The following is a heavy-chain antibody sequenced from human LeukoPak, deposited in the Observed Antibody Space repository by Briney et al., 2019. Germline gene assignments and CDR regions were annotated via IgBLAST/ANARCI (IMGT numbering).Heavy chain of an antibody. Sequence: GGSLRLSCAASGFTFSGSATHWVRQAAGKGLEWVGRIRSKANSYATEYAASVKGRFTISRDDSKNTAYLQMNSLKTEDTAVYYCYYYDSSGYRGGYWGQGTLVTVSS. J-gene: IGHJ4*02. CDR2: IRSKANSYAT. CDR1: GFTFSGSA. V-gene: IGHV3-73*01. D-gene: IGHD3-22*01. CDR3: YYYDSSGYRGGY.